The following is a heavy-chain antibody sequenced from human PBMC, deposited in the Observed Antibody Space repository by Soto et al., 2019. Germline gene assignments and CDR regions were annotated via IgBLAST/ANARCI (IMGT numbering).Heavy chain of an antibody. V-gene: IGHV3-15*07. CDR2: IKSKTDGGTT. CDR3: TTGGLIAAAGNPYYFDY. CDR1: GFTFSNAW. Sequence: GGSLRLSCAASGFTFSNAWMNWVRQAPGKGLEWVGRIKSKTDGGTTDYAAPVKGRFTISRDDSKNTLYLQMNSLKTEDTAVYYCTTGGLIAAAGNPYYFDYWGQGTLVTVSS. J-gene: IGHJ4*02. D-gene: IGHD6-13*01.